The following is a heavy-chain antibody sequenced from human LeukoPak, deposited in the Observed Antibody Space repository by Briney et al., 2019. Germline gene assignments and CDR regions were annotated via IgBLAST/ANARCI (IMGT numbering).Heavy chain of an antibody. CDR2: TDTSGNYI. CDR1: GFTFNGYS. D-gene: IGHD3-10*01. CDR3: ARGRSITLLRGVAMSDGFDI. J-gene: IGHJ3*02. Sequence: GGSLRLSCTASGFTFNGYSMNWVRQAPGKGLEWVSFTDTSGNYIYYGDSVKGRFTISRDNAKNLVFLQMNGLRAEDTAVYYCARGRSITLLRGVAMSDGFDIWGQGAMVAVSS. V-gene: IGHV3-21*01.